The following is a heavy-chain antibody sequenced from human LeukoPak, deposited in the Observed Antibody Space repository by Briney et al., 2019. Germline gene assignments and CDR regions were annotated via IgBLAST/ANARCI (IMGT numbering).Heavy chain of an antibody. CDR1: GYTFTSYG. D-gene: IGHD3-16*02. CDR2: ISAYNGNT. J-gene: IGHJ4*02. Sequence: GASVKVSCKASGYTFTSYGISWVRQAPGQGLEWMGWISAYNGNTNYAQKLQGRVTMTTDTSTSTAYMELRSLRSDDTAVYYCARASRGYYDYVWGSYRSFDYWGQGTLVTVSS. V-gene: IGHV1-18*01. CDR3: ARASRGYYDYVWGSYRSFDY.